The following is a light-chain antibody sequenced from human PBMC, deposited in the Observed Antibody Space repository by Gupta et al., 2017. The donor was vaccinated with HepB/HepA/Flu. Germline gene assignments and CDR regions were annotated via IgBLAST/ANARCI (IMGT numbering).Light chain of an antibody. Sequence: EIVMTQSPATLSVSPGERATLSCRASQSISSNLAWYQQKPGQAPRLLIYGASTRATGIPARFRGSGSGTEFTLTISSLQSEDFAVYYCQQYHNWWTFGQGTKVEIK. CDR2: GAS. V-gene: IGKV3-15*01. CDR1: QSISSN. J-gene: IGKJ1*01. CDR3: QQYHNWWT.